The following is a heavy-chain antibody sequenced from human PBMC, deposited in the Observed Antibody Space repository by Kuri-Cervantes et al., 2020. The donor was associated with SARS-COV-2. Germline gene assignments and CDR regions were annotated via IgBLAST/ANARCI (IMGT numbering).Heavy chain of an antibody. D-gene: IGHD2-21*02. V-gene: IGHV1-2*04. CDR3: ARGVTPNYGMDV. Sequence: ASVKVSCKASGYTFTGYYMHWVRQAPGEGLEWMGWINPNSGGTNYAQKFQGWVTMTRDTSISTAYMELSRLRSDDTAVYCCARGVTPNYGMDVWGQGTTVTVSS. CDR2: INPNSGGT. J-gene: IGHJ6*02. CDR1: GYTFTGYY.